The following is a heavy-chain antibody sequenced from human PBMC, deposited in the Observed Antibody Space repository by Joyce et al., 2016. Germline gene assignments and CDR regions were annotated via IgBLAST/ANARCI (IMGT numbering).Heavy chain of an antibody. D-gene: IGHD6-13*01. J-gene: IGHJ4*02. CDR1: GFTFSSSA. CDR2: ISGSGGST. V-gene: IGHV3-23*01. CDR3: AKMSSAWYRYPIDY. Sequence: EVQLLESGGGLVQPGGSLRLSCAASGFTFSSSAMGWVRQAQGKGLEWVSAISGSGGSTYYADSVKGRFTISRDNSKNTLYLQMNSLRADDTAVYYCAKMSSAWYRYPIDYWGQGTLVTVSS.